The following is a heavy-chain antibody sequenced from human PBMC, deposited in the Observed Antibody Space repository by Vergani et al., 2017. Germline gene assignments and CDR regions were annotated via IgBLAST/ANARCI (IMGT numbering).Heavy chain of an antibody. CDR2: ISSSGNTK. CDR3: ARDSRPYSGYDSGGDLYYYYYGMDV. Sequence: QVQLVESGGGLVKAGGSLRLSCAASGFTFSDHYMSWIRQAPGKGLEWVSFISSSGNTKYYADSVRGRFTISMDNAKKSLYLQMNSLRAEDTAVYYCARDSRPYSGYDSGGDLYYYYYGMDVWGQGTMVTVSS. V-gene: IGHV3-11*04. J-gene: IGHJ6*02. CDR1: GFTFSDHY. D-gene: IGHD5-12*01.